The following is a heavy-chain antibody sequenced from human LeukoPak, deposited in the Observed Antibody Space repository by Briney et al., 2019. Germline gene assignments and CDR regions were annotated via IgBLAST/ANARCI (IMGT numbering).Heavy chain of an antibody. CDR3: AKVQYYYDSSGYSHYTYFDY. Sequence: GGSLRLSCAASGFTFSSYAMSWVRQAPGKGLEWVSAISGSGGSTYYADSVKGRFTISRDNSKNTLYLQMNSLRAEDTAVYYCAKVQYYYDSSGYSHYTYFDYWGQGTLVTVSS. CDR2: ISGSGGST. D-gene: IGHD3-22*01. CDR1: GFTFSSYA. V-gene: IGHV3-23*01. J-gene: IGHJ4*02.